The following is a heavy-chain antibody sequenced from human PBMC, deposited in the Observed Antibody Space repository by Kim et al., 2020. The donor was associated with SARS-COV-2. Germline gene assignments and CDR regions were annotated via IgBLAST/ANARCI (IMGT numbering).Heavy chain of an antibody. CDR2: ISSSGSTI. V-gene: IGHV3-11*01. D-gene: IGHD1-7*01. CDR3: ARCTRPLELRRGWFDY. Sequence: GGSLRLSCAASGFTFSDYYMSWIRQAPGKGLEWVSYISSSGSTIYYADSVKGRFTISRDNAKNSLYLQMNSLRAEDTAVYYCARCTRPLELRRGWFDYWGQGTLVTVSS. J-gene: IGHJ4*02. CDR1: GFTFSDYY.